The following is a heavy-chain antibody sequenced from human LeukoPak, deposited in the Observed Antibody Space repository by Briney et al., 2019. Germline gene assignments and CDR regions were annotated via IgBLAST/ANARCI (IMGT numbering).Heavy chain of an antibody. V-gene: IGHV5-51*01. CDR1: GYSFTSYW. J-gene: IGHJ4*02. Sequence: HGESLKISSKGSGYSFTSYWIGWVRQMPGKGLEWMGIIYPGDSDTRYSPSFQGQVTISADKSISTAYLQWSSLKASDTAMYYCAGALRGYSYGFDYWGQGTLVTVSS. CDR2: IYPGDSDT. D-gene: IGHD5-18*01. CDR3: AGALRGYSYGFDY.